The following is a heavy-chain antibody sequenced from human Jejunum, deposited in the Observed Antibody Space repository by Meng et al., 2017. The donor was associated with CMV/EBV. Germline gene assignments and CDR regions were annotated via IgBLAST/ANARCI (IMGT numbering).Heavy chain of an antibody. D-gene: IGHD6-19*01. CDR2: IDNRGST. CDR1: GDSLSNSRHF. J-gene: IGHJ4*02. Sequence: QLQLPGSGPGLVKPSETLSLTCTVSGDSLSNSRHFWGWIRQPPGKGLEYIGYIDNRGSTYYNPSLKSRVTMSMDTSKNQFSLKLTSVTAADTAVYYCARGYSSGWNYFHYWGQGTLVTVSS. CDR3: ARGYSSGWNYFHY. V-gene: IGHV4-30-4*08.